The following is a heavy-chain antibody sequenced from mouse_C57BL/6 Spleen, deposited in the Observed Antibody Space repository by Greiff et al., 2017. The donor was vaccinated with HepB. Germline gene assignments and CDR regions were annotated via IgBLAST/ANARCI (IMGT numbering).Heavy chain of an antibody. Sequence: EVMLVESGGDLVKPGGSLKLSCAASGFTFSSYGMSWVRQTPDKRLEWVATISSGGSYTYYPDSVKGRFTISRDNAKNTLYLQMSSLKSEDTAMYYCARHYYGSEYFDVWGTGTTVTVSS. V-gene: IGHV5-6*01. D-gene: IGHD1-1*01. CDR2: ISSGGSYT. J-gene: IGHJ1*03. CDR1: GFTFSSYG. CDR3: ARHYYGSEYFDV.